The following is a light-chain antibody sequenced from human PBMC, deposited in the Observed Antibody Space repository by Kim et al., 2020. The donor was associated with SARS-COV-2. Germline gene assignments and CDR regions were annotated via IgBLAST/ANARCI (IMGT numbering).Light chain of an antibody. J-gene: IGLJ3*02. CDR3: AAWDDSLNDPV. CDR2: SNN. Sequence: QSVLTQPPSASGSPGQRVTISCSGSSCNIGSNTVNWYQQLPGTAPKHLIYSNNHRPSGVPDRCSASTSGTSASLVISGGQSADDADYYCAAWDDSLNDPVFGGGTQLTVL. V-gene: IGLV1-44*01. CDR1: SCNIGSNT.